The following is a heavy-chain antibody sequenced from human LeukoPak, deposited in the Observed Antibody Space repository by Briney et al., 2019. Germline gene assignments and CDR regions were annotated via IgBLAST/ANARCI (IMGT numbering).Heavy chain of an antibody. CDR2: IYYSGST. D-gene: IGHD2/OR15-2a*01. J-gene: IGHJ4*02. CDR1: GGSISSYY. Sequence: SETLSLTCTVSGGSISSYYWSWIRQPPGKGLEWIGYIYYSGSTNYNPSLKSRVTISIDTSKNQFSLKLSSVTAADTAVYYCARDPGLIGTYYFDYWGQGTLVTVSS. CDR3: ARDPGLIGTYYFDY. V-gene: IGHV4-59*01.